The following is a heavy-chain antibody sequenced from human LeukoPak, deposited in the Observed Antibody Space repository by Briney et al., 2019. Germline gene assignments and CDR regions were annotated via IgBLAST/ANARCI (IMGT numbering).Heavy chain of an antibody. Sequence: GGSLRLSCAASGFAFSSYHMHWLRQAPGKGLEWVAAVWYDGSNKYYVDSVKGRFTISRDNSKNTLYLQMNSLRAEDTAVYFCAKAGTTSWTHYVYYYYMDVWGKGTTVTVSS. V-gene: IGHV3-33*03. CDR3: AKAGTTSWTHYVYYYYMDV. J-gene: IGHJ6*03. CDR2: VWYDGSNK. D-gene: IGHD2-2*01. CDR1: GFAFSSYH.